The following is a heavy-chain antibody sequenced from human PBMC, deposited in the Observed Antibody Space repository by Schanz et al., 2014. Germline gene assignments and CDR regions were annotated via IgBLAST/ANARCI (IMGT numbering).Heavy chain of an antibody. D-gene: IGHD2-2*01. V-gene: IGHV3-33*08. Sequence: VQLLESGGGLVQPGGSLRLSCTASGFTFSDYWMSWVRQAPGKGPEWVAVIWYDGSNKYYADSVKGRFTISRDNSKNSLFLQMNSLRAEDTAVYYCARAGYDADNWFDPWGQGTLVTVSS. CDR2: IWYDGSNK. CDR3: ARAGYDADNWFDP. CDR1: GFTFSDYW. J-gene: IGHJ5*02.